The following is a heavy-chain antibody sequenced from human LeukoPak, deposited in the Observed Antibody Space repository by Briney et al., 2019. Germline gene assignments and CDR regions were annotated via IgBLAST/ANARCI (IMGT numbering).Heavy chain of an antibody. Sequence: GGSLRLSCAASGFTFSSYWMSWVRQAPGKGLEWVANIKKDGSEKYYVDSVKGRFTISRDNAKNSLYLQMNSLRAEDTAVYYCARDRRSPTPTEGYWGQGTLVTVSS. J-gene: IGHJ4*02. CDR1: GFTFSSYW. D-gene: IGHD1-26*01. V-gene: IGHV3-7*01. CDR3: ARDRRSPTPTEGY. CDR2: IKKDGSEK.